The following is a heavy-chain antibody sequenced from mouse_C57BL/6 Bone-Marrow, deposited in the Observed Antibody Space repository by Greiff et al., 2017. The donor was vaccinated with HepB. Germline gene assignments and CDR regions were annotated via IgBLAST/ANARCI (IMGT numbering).Heavy chain of an antibody. V-gene: IGHV5-4*01. CDR3: ARDGRYAMDY. J-gene: IGHJ4*01. Sequence: EVQVVESGGGLVKPGGSLKLSCAASGFTFSSYAMSWVRQTPEKRLEWVATISDGGSYTYYPDNVKGRFTISRDNAKHNLYLQMSHLKSEDTALYYCARDGRYAMDYWGQGTSVTVSS. CDR1: GFTFSSYA. CDR2: ISDGGSYT.